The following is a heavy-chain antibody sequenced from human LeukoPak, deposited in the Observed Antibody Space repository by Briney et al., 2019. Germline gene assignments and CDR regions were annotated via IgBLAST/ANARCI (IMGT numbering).Heavy chain of an antibody. CDR1: GFTFSSYA. CDR3: AREVYYYDGSGYASGPLHY. J-gene: IGHJ4*02. Sequence: PGGSLRLSCAASGFTFSSYAMHWVRQAPGKGLEWVAVISYDGSNKYYADSVKGRFTISRDNSKNTLYLQMNSLRAEDTAVYYCAREVYYYDGSGYASGPLHYWGQGTLVTVSS. CDR2: ISYDGSNK. V-gene: IGHV3-30*04. D-gene: IGHD3-22*01.